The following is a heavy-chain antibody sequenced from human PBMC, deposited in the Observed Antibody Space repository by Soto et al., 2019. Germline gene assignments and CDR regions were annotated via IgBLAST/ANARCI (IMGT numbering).Heavy chain of an antibody. D-gene: IGHD3-3*01. V-gene: IGHV2-5*02. CDR3: THSLLYYDFWSGYPRGNNWFDP. CDR2: IYWDNDK. Sequence: QITLKESGPTLVKPTETLTLTCTFSGFSLSTSGVGVGWIRQSPGKALEWLALIYWDNDKRYSPSLKSRLTNTKDTSKNQLVLTMTYMDPVDTATYYCTHSLLYYDFWSGYPRGNNWFDPRGQGTLVTGSS. CDR1: GFSLSTSGVG. J-gene: IGHJ5*02.